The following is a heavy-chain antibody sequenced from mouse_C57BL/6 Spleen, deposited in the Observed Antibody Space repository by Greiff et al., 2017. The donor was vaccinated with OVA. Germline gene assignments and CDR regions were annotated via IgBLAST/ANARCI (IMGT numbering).Heavy chain of an antibody. V-gene: IGHV1-26*01. J-gene: IGHJ4*01. D-gene: IGHD1-1*01. CDR2: INPNNGGT. CDR3: ATVVATYYAMDY. Sequence: EVQLQQSGPELVKPGASVKISCKASGYTFTDYYMNWVKQSHGKSLEWIGDINPNNGGTSYNQKFKGKATLTVDKSSSTAYMELRSLTSEDSAVYYCATVVATYYAMDYWGQGTSVTVSS. CDR1: GYTFTDYY.